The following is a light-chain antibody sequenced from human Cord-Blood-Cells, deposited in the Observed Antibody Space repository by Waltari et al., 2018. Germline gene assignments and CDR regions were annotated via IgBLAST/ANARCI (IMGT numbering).Light chain of an antibody. CDR3: CSYAGISTYWV. V-gene: IGLV2-23*01. CDR1: SSDVGSYNL. J-gene: IGLJ3*02. Sequence: QSALTQPASVSGSPGQSITISCTGTSSDVGSYNLVSWYQQHPGKTPKLMIYEGSKRPSVVSNRFAGSKSGNTASLTIFWLQAEDEADYYCCSYAGISTYWVFGGGTKLTVL. CDR2: EGS.